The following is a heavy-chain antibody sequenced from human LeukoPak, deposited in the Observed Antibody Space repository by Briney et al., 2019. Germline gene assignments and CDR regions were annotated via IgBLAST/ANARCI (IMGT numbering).Heavy chain of an antibody. CDR3: AKDPYGDYGNWFDP. CDR2: IRYDVSNK. V-gene: IGHV3-30*02. CDR1: GFTFSSYG. Sequence: PGGSLRLSCAAYGFTFSSYGMRWVRQAPGKGLEWVAFIRYDVSNKYYADSVKGRFTISRDNSKNTLYLQMNSLRAEDTAVYYCAKDPYGDYGNWFDPWGQGTLVTVSS. D-gene: IGHD4-17*01. J-gene: IGHJ5*02.